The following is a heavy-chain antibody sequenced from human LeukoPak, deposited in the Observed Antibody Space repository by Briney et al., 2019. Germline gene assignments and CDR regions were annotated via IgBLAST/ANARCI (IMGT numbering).Heavy chain of an antibody. J-gene: IGHJ4*02. D-gene: IGHD6-13*01. CDR3: AKDSSSSWYRDFDY. CDR2: ISWNSGSI. CDR1: GSTFDDYA. V-gene: IGHV3-9*01. Sequence: GRSLRLSCAASGSTFDDYAMHWVRQAPGKGLEWVSGISWNSGSIGYADSVKGRFTISRDNAKNSLYLQMNSLRAEDTAFYYCAKDSSSSWYRDFDYWGQGTLVTVSS.